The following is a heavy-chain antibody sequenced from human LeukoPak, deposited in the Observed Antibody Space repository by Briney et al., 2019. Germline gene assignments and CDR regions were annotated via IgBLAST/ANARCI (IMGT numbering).Heavy chain of an antibody. V-gene: IGHV4-59*01. CDR2: IYYSGST. Sequence: SETLSLTCTVSGGSISSYYWSWIRQPPGKGLEWIGYIYYSGSTNYNPSLKSRVTISVDTSKNQFSLKLSSVTAADPAVYYCAREVTYYYDSSGSFDYWGQGTLVTVSS. J-gene: IGHJ4*02. CDR1: GGSISSYY. CDR3: AREVTYYYDSSGSFDY. D-gene: IGHD3-22*01.